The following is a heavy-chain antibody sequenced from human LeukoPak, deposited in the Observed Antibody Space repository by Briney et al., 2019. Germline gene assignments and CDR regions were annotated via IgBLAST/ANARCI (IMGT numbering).Heavy chain of an antibody. CDR3: ARDGPAAACFDY. Sequence: GRSLRLSCAASGFTFSSYAMHWVRQAPGKGLEWVAVISYDGSNKYYADSVKGRFTISRDNSENTLYLQMNSLRAEDTAVYYCARDGPAAACFDYWGQGALVTVSS. CDR2: ISYDGSNK. V-gene: IGHV3-30*04. CDR1: GFTFSSYA. D-gene: IGHD6-13*01. J-gene: IGHJ4*02.